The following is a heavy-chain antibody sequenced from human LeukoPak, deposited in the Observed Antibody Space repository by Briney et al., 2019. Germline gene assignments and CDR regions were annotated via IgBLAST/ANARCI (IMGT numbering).Heavy chain of an antibody. J-gene: IGHJ3*02. CDR2: ISYDGSAK. Sequence: GGSLRLSCAASGFTFSNYAMLWVRQAPGEGLEWVALISYDGSAKYYGDSLKGRFTISRDNSKNTLFLQMNSLGAEDTAVYFCARGWGSNVYASALDIWGQGTMVTVSS. CDR3: ARGWGSNVYASALDI. D-gene: IGHD3-16*01. V-gene: IGHV3-33*05. CDR1: GFTFSNYA.